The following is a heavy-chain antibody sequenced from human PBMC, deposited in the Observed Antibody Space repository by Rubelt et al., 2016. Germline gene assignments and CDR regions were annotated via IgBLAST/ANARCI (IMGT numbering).Heavy chain of an antibody. Sequence: GKGLEWIGYIYYSGSTNYNPSLKSRVTMSADTSKNQFSLKLTSVTAADTAIYFCARQDGSTWGNYNWFDPWGQGTLVTVSS. J-gene: IGHJ5*02. V-gene: IGHV4-59*08. D-gene: IGHD6-13*01. CDR3: ARQDGSTWGNYNWFDP. CDR2: IYYSGST.